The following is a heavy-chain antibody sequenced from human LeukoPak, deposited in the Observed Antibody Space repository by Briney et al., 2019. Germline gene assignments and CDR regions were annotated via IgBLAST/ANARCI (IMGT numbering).Heavy chain of an antibody. D-gene: IGHD3-10*01. CDR1: GFTFSSYG. CDR3: AKDSLGGAFELWFGD. V-gene: IGHV3-30*02. CDR2: IRYDGKNK. Sequence: PGGSLRLSCAASGFTFSSYGMHWVRQAPGKGLVWVAFIRYDGKNKYYADSVKGRFTISRDNSKNTLYLQMNSLRAEDTAVYYCAKDSLGGAFELWFGDWGQGTLVTVSS. J-gene: IGHJ4*02.